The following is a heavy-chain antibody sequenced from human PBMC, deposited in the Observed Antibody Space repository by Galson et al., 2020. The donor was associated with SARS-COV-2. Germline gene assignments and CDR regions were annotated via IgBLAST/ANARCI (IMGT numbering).Heavy chain of an antibody. V-gene: IGHV4-59*01. CDR1: GASMSKYY. Sequence: SETLSLTCSVSGASMSKYYWSWIRQSPGKGLDWIGNIYSNGGTKYNPSLKSRVSMSVDTSENQFSLKLNSVTAADTAVYYCARVGGNDGWNWFDPWGQGTLVTVSS. CDR2: IYSNGGT. CDR3: ARVGGNDGWNWFDP. J-gene: IGHJ5*02. D-gene: IGHD1-1*01.